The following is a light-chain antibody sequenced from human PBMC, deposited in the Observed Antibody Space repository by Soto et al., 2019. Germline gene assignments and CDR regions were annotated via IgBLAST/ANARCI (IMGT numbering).Light chain of an antibody. V-gene: IGKV1-39*01. Sequence: GDRVTITCWASLNIGDSLSWFQQKAGKPPTQLIYGASALQSGVPVRFSGSASGTDFTLTIRNMQREDFATYYCLQTYNLPRTFGQGTKVDIK. CDR2: GAS. J-gene: IGKJ1*01. CDR3: LQTYNLPRT. CDR1: LNIGDS.